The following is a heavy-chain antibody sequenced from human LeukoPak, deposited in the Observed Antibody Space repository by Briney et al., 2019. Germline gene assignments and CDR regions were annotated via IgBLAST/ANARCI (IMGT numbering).Heavy chain of an antibody. Sequence: EALSLTRAVYGGSFSENYWTWTWIRQPPGKGLEWIGEINHSGSTNYYPSLKSRFIISVDTSRNQFSLRLSSVTAADTAVYYCARGGRRFKSGNWFDPWGQGTLVTVSS. CDR1: GGSFSENY. J-gene: IGHJ5*02. CDR3: ARGGRRFKSGNWFDP. V-gene: IGHV4-34*01. CDR2: INHSGST. D-gene: IGHD3-3*01.